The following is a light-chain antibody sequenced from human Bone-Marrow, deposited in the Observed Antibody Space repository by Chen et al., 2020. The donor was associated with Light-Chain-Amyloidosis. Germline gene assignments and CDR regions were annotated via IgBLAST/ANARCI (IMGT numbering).Light chain of an antibody. Sequence: NFMLTQPHSVSESPGKTVIISCTRSSGSIATNYVQWYQQRPSSPTTVIYEDDQRPSGVPDRFSGSIDRSSNSASLTISGLKTEDEADYYCQSYQGSSQGVFGGGTKLTVL. V-gene: IGLV6-57*01. CDR3: QSYQGSSQGV. CDR1: SGSIATNY. CDR2: EDD. J-gene: IGLJ3*02.